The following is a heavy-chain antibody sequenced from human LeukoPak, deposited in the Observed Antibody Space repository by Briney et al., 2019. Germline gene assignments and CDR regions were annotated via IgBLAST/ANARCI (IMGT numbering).Heavy chain of an antibody. Sequence: ASVKVSCKASGYTFTSYGISWVRQAPGQGLEWMGWISAYNGNTNYAQKLQGRVTMTTDTSTSTAYMELRSLRSDDTAVYYCAGRSTLYSSGWFYFDYWGQGTLVTVSS. D-gene: IGHD6-19*01. V-gene: IGHV1-18*01. CDR3: AGRSTLYSSGWFYFDY. J-gene: IGHJ4*02. CDR2: ISAYNGNT. CDR1: GYTFTSYG.